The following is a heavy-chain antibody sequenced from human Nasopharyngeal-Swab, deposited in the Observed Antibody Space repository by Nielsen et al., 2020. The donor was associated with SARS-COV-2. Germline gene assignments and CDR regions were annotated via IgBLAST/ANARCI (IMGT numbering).Heavy chain of an antibody. J-gene: IGHJ6*02. CDR1: GFTFSSYA. CDR3: AKDRDSGDDSGEYYYYYGMDV. CDR2: ISGGDSST. V-gene: IGHV3-23*01. D-gene: IGHD5-12*01. Sequence: GGSLRLSCAASGFTFSSYAFNWVRQAPGRGLEWVSAISGGDSSTKYADSVKGRFTISRDNSKNTLDLQMNSLRAEDTAIYYCAKDRDSGDDSGEYYYYYGMDVWGQGTTVTVSS.